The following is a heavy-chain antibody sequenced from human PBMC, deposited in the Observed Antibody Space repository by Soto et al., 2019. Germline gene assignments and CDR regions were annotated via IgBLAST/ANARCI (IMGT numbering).Heavy chain of an antibody. Sequence: PSETLSLTCAVYGGSFSGYYWTWTRQPPGKGLEWIGEINHSGSTNYNPSLKSRVTISVDTSKNQFSLKLSSVTAADTAVYYCARGRGLKWWDLLYAFDIWGQGTMVTVSS. CDR1: GGSFSGYY. V-gene: IGHV4-34*01. CDR3: ARGRGLKWWDLLYAFDI. J-gene: IGHJ3*02. D-gene: IGHD2-15*01. CDR2: INHSGST.